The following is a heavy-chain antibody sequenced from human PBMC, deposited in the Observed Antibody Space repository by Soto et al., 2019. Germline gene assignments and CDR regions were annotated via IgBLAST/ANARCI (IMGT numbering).Heavy chain of an antibody. CDR3: ARDYDYVWGSYPGPDY. V-gene: IGHV1-18*01. Sequence: QVQLVQSGGEVKKPGASVKVSCKTSGYTFSNYGISWVRQAPGRGLEWMGWISPYNGNTNYAQNLQGRVTMTTDTSTSTAYMELRSLSSDDTAVYYCARDYDYVWGSYPGPDYWGQGTLVTVSS. CDR1: GYTFSNYG. J-gene: IGHJ4*02. CDR2: ISPYNGNT. D-gene: IGHD3-16*02.